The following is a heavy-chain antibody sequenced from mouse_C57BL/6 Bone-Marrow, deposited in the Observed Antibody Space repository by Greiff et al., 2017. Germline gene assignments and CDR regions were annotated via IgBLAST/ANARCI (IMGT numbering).Heavy chain of an antibody. D-gene: IGHD1-1*01. CDR3: ARDYGSSFWFAY. CDR1: GYAFSSSW. J-gene: IGHJ3*01. CDR2: LYPGDGDP. V-gene: IGHV1-82*01. Sequence: QVQLQQSGPELVKPGASVKISCKASGYAFSSSWMNWVKQRPGKGLEWIGRLYPGDGDPNYNGKFKGKATLTADKYSSPAYTQLSRLTSEDSAVDVCARDYGSSFWFAYWGQGTLVTVSA.